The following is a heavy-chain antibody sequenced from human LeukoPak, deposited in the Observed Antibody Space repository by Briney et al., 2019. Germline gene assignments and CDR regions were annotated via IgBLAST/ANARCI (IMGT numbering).Heavy chain of an antibody. J-gene: IGHJ5*02. CDR3: AKQGVTIFGVVPEIGNWFDP. D-gene: IGHD3-3*01. CDR1: GFTFSNAW. V-gene: IGHV3-23*01. CDR2: ISGSGGST. Sequence: PGGSLRLSCAASGFTFSNAWMSWVRQAPGKGLEWVSAISGSGGSTYYADSVKGRFTISRDNSKNTLYLQMNSLRAEDTAVYYCAKQGVTIFGVVPEIGNWFDPWGQGTLVTVSS.